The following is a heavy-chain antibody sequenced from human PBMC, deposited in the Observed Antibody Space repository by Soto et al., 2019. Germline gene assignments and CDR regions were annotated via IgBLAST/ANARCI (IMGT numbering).Heavy chain of an antibody. CDR2: IAYDGSNA. CDR3: ARGDREDILVVVGARPGEYGIDI. D-gene: IGHD2-15*01. Sequence: QVQLVESGGGVVQPGGSLRLSCAASGFTFRNHAMHWVRQAPGKGLECLAVIAYDGSNAFYRDSVKGRFTISRDNSKNTLYQHMNSLSSEDTGVYYCARGDREDILVVVGARPGEYGIDIWGQGTTVTVSS. CDR1: GFTFRNHA. V-gene: IGHV3-30-3*01. J-gene: IGHJ6*02.